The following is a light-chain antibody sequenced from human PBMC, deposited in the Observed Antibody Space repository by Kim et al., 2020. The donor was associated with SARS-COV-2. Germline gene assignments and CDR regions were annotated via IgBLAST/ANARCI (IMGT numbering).Light chain of an antibody. CDR1: QSVNNN. CDR3: QEYLGWPKT. Sequence: EIVMTQSPGILSVSPGERATLSCRSSQSVNNNLAWYQQKPGQAPRLLIYGASTRAAGIPARFSGSGSGTEFTLTISSLQSEDFAVYYCQEYLGWPKTFGQGTKVDIK. J-gene: IGKJ1*01. V-gene: IGKV3-15*01. CDR2: GAS.